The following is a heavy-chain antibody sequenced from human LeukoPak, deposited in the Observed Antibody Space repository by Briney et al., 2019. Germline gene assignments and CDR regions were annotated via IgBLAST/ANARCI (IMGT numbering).Heavy chain of an antibody. D-gene: IGHD5-18*01. V-gene: IGHV3-21*01. CDR1: GFTFSSYS. Sequence: GGSLRLSCAASGFTFSSYSMNWVRQAPGKGLEWVSSISSSSSYIYYADSVKGRFTISRDNAKNSLYLQMNSLRAEDTAVYYCARELDSYGDAFDIWGQGTMVTVSS. CDR2: ISSSSSYI. CDR3: ARELDSYGDAFDI. J-gene: IGHJ3*02.